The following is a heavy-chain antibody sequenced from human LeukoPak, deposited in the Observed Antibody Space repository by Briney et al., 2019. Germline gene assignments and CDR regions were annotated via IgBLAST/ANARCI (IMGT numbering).Heavy chain of an antibody. CDR1: GFTFGDYA. CDR3: TRDGVVPAALDAFDI. D-gene: IGHD2-2*01. Sequence: GGSLRLSCTASGFTFGDYAMSWVRQAPGKGLEWVGFIRSKAYGGTTEYAASVKGRFTISRDDSKSIAYLQVNSLKTEDTAVYYCTRDGVVPAALDAFDIWGQGTMVTVSS. V-gene: IGHV3-49*04. J-gene: IGHJ3*02. CDR2: IRSKAYGGTT.